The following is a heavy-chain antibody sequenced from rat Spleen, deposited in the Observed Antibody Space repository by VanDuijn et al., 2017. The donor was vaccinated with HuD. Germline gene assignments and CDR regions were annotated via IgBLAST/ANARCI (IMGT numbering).Heavy chain of an antibody. D-gene: IGHD1-4*01. CDR1: GFTFSDYA. V-gene: IGHV5-29*01. CDR3: TTLPYY. CDR2: ITNTGGST. J-gene: IGHJ2*01. Sequence: EVKLVESGGDSVQPGRSLKLSCAASGFTFSDYAMAWVRQAPGKGLEWVASITNTGGSTYYPDSMKGRFTISRDNAKSTLYLQMDSLRSEDTASYYCTTLPYYWGQGVMVTVSS.